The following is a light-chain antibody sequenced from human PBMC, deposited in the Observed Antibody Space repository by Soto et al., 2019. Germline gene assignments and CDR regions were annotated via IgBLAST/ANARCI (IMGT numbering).Light chain of an antibody. J-gene: IGKJ1*01. Sequence: DIQMTQSPSSLSASVGDTVTITCRASQGIIDYLAWYQQRPGKVPKLLIYAASTLHTGVPSRFSCSGAGTDFTLTISSLQPEDVATYYCQKYDTAPQTFGQGTRVEIK. CDR2: AAS. CDR1: QGIIDY. CDR3: QKYDTAPQT. V-gene: IGKV1-27*01.